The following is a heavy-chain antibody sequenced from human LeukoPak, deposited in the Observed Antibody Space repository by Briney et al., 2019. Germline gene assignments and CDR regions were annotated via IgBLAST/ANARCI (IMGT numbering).Heavy chain of an antibody. CDR3: AKDAGYCSSNSCYRGHYYMDV. V-gene: IGHV3-33*06. D-gene: IGHD2-2*02. CDR1: GFTFSSYG. J-gene: IGHJ6*03. CDR2: IWYGGSNK. Sequence: GRSLRLSCAASGFTFSSYGMHWVRQAPGKGLGWVAVIWYGGSNKYYADSVKGRFTISRDNSKNTLYLQMNSLRAEDKAVYYCAKDAGYCSSNSCYRGHYYMDVWGKGITVTVSS.